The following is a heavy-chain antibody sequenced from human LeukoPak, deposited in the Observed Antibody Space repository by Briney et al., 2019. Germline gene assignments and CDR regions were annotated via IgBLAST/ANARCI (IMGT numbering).Heavy chain of an antibody. CDR1: GGSISNYY. Sequence: SETLSLTCTVSGGSISNYYWRWIRQPPGKGLEWIGYISYIGSTKYNPSLKSRVTILDETTKKQFSLKLSSGLAADAAAYYCAGSYHYYMDVWGKGTTVTVSS. CDR2: ISYIGST. CDR3: AGSYHYYMDV. V-gene: IGHV4-59*01. J-gene: IGHJ6*03.